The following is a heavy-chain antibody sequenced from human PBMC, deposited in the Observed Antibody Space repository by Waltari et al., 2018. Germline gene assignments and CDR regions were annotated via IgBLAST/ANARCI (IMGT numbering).Heavy chain of an antibody. V-gene: IGHV3-7*01. D-gene: IGHD5-18*01. CDR1: CFTFPGKL. CDR3: VRFGYSYAIDY. Sequence: EVQLVASGGVLVQPGVSLRVFCSVSCFTFPGKLRSGARQAPGKGMEGVANSKPDGSVTHYADSVKGRFTISRDNAKNSLYLQMNSLRDEDTSVYYCVRFGYSYAIDYWGQGTLVTVSS. CDR2: SKPDGSVT. J-gene: IGHJ4*02.